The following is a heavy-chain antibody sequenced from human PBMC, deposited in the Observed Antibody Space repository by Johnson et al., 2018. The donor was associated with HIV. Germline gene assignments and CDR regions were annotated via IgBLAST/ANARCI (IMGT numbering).Heavy chain of an antibody. Sequence: VQLVESGGGLVQPGGSLRLSCAASGFTFSSHWMHWVRQVPGKGLVWVSHINTDGSNIMYANSVKGRFTISRDNAKTTLYLQMNSLRVEDTAVYYCAKDLVATIQGPWGATNAFDIWGQGTMVTVSA. CDR2: INTDGSNI. CDR3: AKDLVATIQGPWGATNAFDI. V-gene: IGHV3-74*03. J-gene: IGHJ3*02. D-gene: IGHD5-12*01. CDR1: GFTFSSHW.